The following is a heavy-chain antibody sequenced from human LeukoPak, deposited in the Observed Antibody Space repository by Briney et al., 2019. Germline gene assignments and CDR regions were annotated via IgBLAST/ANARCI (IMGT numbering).Heavy chain of an antibody. J-gene: IGHJ4*02. Sequence: GGSLRLSCEASGVTFTTYSMTWVRQAPGKGLEWVSIISSGSSAIFSAHALKGRFTISRDDAENLLYLDMNSLRAEDTAVYYCARGHTAVTRHFDFWGQGTLVTVSS. V-gene: IGHV3-21*01. D-gene: IGHD4-17*01. CDR2: ISSGSSAI. CDR1: GVTFTTYS. CDR3: ARGHTAVTRHFDF.